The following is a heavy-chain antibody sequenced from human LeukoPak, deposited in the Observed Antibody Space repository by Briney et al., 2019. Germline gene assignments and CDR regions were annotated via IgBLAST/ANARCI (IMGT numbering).Heavy chain of an antibody. Sequence: GASVKVSCKASGYTFTSYYMHWVRQAPGQGLEWVGIINPSGDPTTYAQKLQGRVTMTTDTSTSTAYMELRSLRSDDTAVYYCARGKIAARHYYYYYYYMDVWGKGTTVTVSS. J-gene: IGHJ6*03. CDR2: INPSGDPT. V-gene: IGHV1-46*01. D-gene: IGHD6-6*01. CDR3: ARGKIAARHYYYYYYYMDV. CDR1: GYTFTSYY.